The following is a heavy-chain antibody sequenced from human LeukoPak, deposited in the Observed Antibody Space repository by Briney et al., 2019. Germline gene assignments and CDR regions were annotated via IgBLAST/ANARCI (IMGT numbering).Heavy chain of an antibody. CDR3: ARGPRSPAAIANWFDP. Sequence: AXXXXXXKAXGYTFTSYDINWVRQAPGQGLEWMGWMNPNSGNTGYAQKFQGRVTINRNTSISTAYMELSSLRSEDTAVYYCARGPRSPAAIANWFDPWGQGTLVTVSS. CDR1: GYTFTSYD. D-gene: IGHD2-2*01. CDR2: MNPNSGNT. J-gene: IGHJ5*02. V-gene: IGHV1-8*03.